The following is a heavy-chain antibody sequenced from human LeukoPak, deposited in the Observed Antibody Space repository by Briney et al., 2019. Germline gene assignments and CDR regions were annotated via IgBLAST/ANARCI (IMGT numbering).Heavy chain of an antibody. J-gene: IGHJ3*02. D-gene: IGHD2-15*01. Sequence: GGSLRLSCAASGFTFSSYAMSWVRQAPGKGLEWVANIKPDGSATYSVDSVKGRFTISRDNAKNSLYLQMNSLRAEDTAVYYCARDPEHAAADIWGQGTVVTVS. V-gene: IGHV3-7*01. CDR1: GFTFSSYA. CDR2: IKPDGSAT. CDR3: ARDPEHAAADI.